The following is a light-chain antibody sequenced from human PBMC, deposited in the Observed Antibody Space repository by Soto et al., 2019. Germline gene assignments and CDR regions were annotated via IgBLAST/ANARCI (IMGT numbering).Light chain of an antibody. CDR2: GAS. J-gene: IGKJ1*01. CDR3: QQYSNWPPWP. CDR1: QSVSTN. V-gene: IGKV3D-15*01. Sequence: IVMTQSPATLSVSPGQRATLSCRASQSVSTNLAWYQQKPGQAPRLLIYGASTRATGIPARFSGSGPGTAFTLTISGLQSDDFAVCYCQQYSNWPPWPFGQGARVDFK.